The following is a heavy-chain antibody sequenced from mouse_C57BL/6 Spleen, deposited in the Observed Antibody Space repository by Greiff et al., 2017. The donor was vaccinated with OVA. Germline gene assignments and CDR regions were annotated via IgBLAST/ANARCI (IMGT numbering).Heavy chain of an antibody. V-gene: IGHV1-69*01. CDR3: ARGTTVVAPYFDV. CDR2: IDPSDSYT. D-gene: IGHD1-1*01. J-gene: IGHJ1*03. CDR1: GYTFTSYW. Sequence: QVQLQQPGAELVMPGASVKLSCKASGYTFTSYWMHWVKQRPGQGLEWIGEIDPSDSYTNYNQKFKGKSTLTVDKSSSTAYMQLSSLTSEDSAVYYCARGTTVVAPYFDVWGTGITVTVSS.